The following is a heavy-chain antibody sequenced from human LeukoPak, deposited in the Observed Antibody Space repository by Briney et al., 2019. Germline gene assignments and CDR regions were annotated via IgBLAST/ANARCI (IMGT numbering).Heavy chain of an antibody. V-gene: IGHV1-18*01. CDR1: GYTFTSYG. Sequence: ASVKVSCKASGYTFTSYGISWVRQAPGQGLEWMGWISAYNGNTNYAQKLQGRVTMTTDTSTSTAYMELRSLRSDDTAVYYCARDQWGPSGSGWYRALEGYFDYWGQGTLVTVSS. CDR3: ARDQWGPSGSGWYRALEGYFDY. D-gene: IGHD6-19*01. CDR2: ISAYNGNT. J-gene: IGHJ4*02.